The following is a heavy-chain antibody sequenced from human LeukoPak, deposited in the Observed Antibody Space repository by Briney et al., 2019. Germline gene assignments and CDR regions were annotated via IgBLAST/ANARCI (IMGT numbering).Heavy chain of an antibody. Sequence: SETLYLTCTVSDGSISSSSYYWGWIRQPPGKGLECIGCIYYSGSTYYNPSLKSRVTITVDTSKNQFSLKLSSVTAADTAGDYCAQEYSSGWYDGFDPWGQGTLVTVSS. D-gene: IGHD6-19*01. CDR1: DGSISSSSYY. V-gene: IGHV4-39*01. CDR2: IYYSGST. J-gene: IGHJ5*02. CDR3: AQEYSSGWYDGFDP.